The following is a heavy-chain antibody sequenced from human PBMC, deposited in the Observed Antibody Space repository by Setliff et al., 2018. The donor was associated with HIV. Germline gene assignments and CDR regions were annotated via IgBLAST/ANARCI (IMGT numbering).Heavy chain of an antibody. J-gene: IGHJ4*02. D-gene: IGHD5-12*01. V-gene: IGHV3-74*03. CDR3: ATRLLGYSGLGY. CDR2: SNSDGSST. Sequence: PGGSLRLSCAASGFTFNTYWMHWVRQAPGKGLVWVSHSNSDGSSTTYADSVKGRFTISRDNSKNTLYLQINSLKASDTAMYYCATRLLGYSGLGYWGQGTLVTVSS. CDR1: GFTFNTYW.